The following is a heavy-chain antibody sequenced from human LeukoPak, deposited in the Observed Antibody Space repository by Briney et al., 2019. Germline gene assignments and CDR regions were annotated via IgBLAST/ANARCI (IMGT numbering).Heavy chain of an antibody. CDR1: GFTFNNYG. Sequence: GGSLRLSCAASGFTFNNYGMHWVRQAPGKGLEWVSAISGSGGSTYYADSVKGRFTISRDNSKNTLYLQMNSLRAEDTVVYYCARRVVYYFDYWGQGTLVTVSS. D-gene: IGHD2-15*01. CDR3: ARRVVYYFDY. CDR2: ISGSGGST. J-gene: IGHJ4*02. V-gene: IGHV3-23*01.